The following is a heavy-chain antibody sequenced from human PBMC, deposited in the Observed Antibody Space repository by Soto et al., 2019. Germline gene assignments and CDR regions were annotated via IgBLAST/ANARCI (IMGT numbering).Heavy chain of an antibody. Sequence: QVQLQESGPGLVKPSETLSLPCTVSGGSITSFFWSWIRQPPGEGLEWLAYISSSGSTKYNPSLRSRVTRSLDTPKNQFSLRSISVTAADTAVYYGARLAPRDGDPKTVRAFDSWGQGTMVTVSS. D-gene: IGHD1-1*01. CDR2: ISSSGST. J-gene: IGHJ3*02. CDR3: ARLAPRDGDPKTVRAFDS. CDR1: GGSITSFF. V-gene: IGHV4-59*01.